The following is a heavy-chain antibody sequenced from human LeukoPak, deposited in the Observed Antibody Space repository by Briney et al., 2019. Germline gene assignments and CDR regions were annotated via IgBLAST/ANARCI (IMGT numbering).Heavy chain of an antibody. J-gene: IGHJ4*02. CDR1: GGAFSGFY. CDR2: INHSGST. D-gene: IGHD3-10*01. Sequence: PSENLSLTRAVYGGAFSGFYWSWIPQPPGKGLGWIGEINHSGSTSYNPSLKSRVTISVDKSKNQFSLKLSSVTAADTAVYYCARGGSGSYYIDYWGQGTLVTVSS. CDR3: ARGGSGSYYIDY. V-gene: IGHV4-34*01.